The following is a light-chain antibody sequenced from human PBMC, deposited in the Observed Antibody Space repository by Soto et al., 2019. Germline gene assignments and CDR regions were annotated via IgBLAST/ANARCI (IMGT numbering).Light chain of an antibody. Sequence: EIVMTQSPATLSVSPGERATLSCRASQSVSSNLAWYQQKPGQAPRLLIYGASTRATGIPARFSGSGPGTEFTLTISSLQSEDFADYYCQQYNNWPPEITVGQGTRLEIK. CDR1: QSVSSN. CDR3: QQYNNWPPEIT. J-gene: IGKJ5*01. CDR2: GAS. V-gene: IGKV3-15*01.